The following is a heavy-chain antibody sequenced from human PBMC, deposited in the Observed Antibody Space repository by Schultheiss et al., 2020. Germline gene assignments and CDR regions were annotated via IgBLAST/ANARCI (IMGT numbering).Heavy chain of an antibody. J-gene: IGHJ4*02. CDR3: ARAGVIIPGFDY. Sequence: SETLSLTCTVSGGSISSGDYYWSWIRQPPGKGLEWIGSIYHSGSTYYNPSLKSRVTISVDTSKNQFSLKLSSVTAADTAVYYCARAGVIIPGFDYWGQGTLVTVSS. CDR2: IYHSGST. V-gene: IGHV4-39*07. CDR1: GGSISSGDYY. D-gene: IGHD3-10*01.